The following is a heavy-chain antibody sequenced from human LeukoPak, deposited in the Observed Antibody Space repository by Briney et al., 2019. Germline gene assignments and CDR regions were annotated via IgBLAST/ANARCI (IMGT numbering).Heavy chain of an antibody. V-gene: IGHV3-21*01. CDR2: ISSSSSYI. J-gene: IGHJ6*02. Sequence: PGGSLRLPCAASGFTFSSYSMNWVRRAPGKGLEWVSSISSSSSYIYYADSVKGRFTISRDNAKNSLYLQMNSLRAEDTAVYYCARDSRHYGMDVWGQGTTVTVSS. CDR3: ARDSRHYGMDV. CDR1: GFTFSSYS.